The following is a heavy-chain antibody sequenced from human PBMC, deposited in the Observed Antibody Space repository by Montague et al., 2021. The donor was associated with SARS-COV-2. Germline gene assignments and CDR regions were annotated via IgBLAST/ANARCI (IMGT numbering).Heavy chain of an antibody. CDR2: ITHSGST. Sequence: SETLSLTCAVYTDSFSGYYWSWIRQSPGKGLEWIGEITHSGSTNHNPSLQSRVTISVDKSKKQVSLKLRSLTAADTAVYYCARGAGYDFWSGFLRYKWFGPWGQGTPVIVSS. V-gene: IGHV4-34*01. J-gene: IGHJ5*02. D-gene: IGHD3-3*01. CDR1: TDSFSGYY. CDR3: ARGAGYDFWSGFLRYKWFGP.